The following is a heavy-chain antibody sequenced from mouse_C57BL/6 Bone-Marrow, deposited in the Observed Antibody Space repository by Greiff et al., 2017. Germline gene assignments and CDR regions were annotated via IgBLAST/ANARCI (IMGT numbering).Heavy chain of an antibody. CDR1: GYAFTNYL. J-gene: IGHJ3*01. V-gene: IGHV1-54*01. D-gene: IGHD1-1*01. Sequence: VQLVESGAELVRPGTSVKVSCKASGYAFTNYLIEWVKQRPGQGLEWIGVINPGSGGTNYNEKFKGKATLTADKSSSTAYMPLSSLTSEDSAVYFCARLNCGSSYASFAYWGQGTLVTVSA. CDR3: ARLNCGSSYASFAY. CDR2: INPGSGGT.